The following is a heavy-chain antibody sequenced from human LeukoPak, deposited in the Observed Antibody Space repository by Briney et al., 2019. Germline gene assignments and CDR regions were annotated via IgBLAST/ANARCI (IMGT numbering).Heavy chain of an antibody. Sequence: PSETLSLTCTVSGGSISNSDYYWSWIRQPPGKGLEWIGEINHSGSTNYNPSLKSRVTISVDTSKNQFSLKLSSVTAADTAVYYCARGRGYCSSTSCYRGRYYFDYWGQGTLVTVSS. CDR3: ARGRGYCSSTSCYRGRYYFDY. CDR2: INHSGST. CDR1: GGSISNSDYY. D-gene: IGHD2-2*01. J-gene: IGHJ4*02. V-gene: IGHV4-39*07.